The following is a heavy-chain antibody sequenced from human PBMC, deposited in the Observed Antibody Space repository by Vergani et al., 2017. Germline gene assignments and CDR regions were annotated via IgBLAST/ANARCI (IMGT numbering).Heavy chain of an antibody. Sequence: QLQLQESGPGLVKPSETLSLTCTVSGGSISSGYYWGWIRQPPGKGLEWIGSIYHSGSTYYNPSLKSRVTISVDTSKNQFSLKLSSVTAADTAVYYCARRRDTAMVDDAFDIWGQGTMVTVSS. V-gene: IGHV4-38-2*02. D-gene: IGHD5-18*01. J-gene: IGHJ3*02. CDR3: ARRRDTAMVDDAFDI. CDR1: GGSISSGYY. CDR2: IYHSGST.